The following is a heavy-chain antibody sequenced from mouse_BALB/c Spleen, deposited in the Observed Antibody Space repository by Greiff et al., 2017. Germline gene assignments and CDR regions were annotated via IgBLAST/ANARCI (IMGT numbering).Heavy chain of an antibody. Sequence: LQQPGSELVRPGASVKLSCKASGYTFTSYWMHWVKQRHGQGLEWIGNIYPGSGSTNYDEKFKSKGTLTVDTSSSTAYMHLSSLTSEDSAVYYCTRSYRYDPYAMDYWGQGTSVTVSS. CDR2: IYPGSGST. CDR1: GYTFTSYW. CDR3: TRSYRYDPYAMDY. D-gene: IGHD2-14*01. V-gene: IGHV1S22*01. J-gene: IGHJ4*01.